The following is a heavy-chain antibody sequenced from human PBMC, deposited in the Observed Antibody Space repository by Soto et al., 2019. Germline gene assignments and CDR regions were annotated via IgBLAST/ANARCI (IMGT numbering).Heavy chain of an antibody. CDR1: GFTFGTYT. J-gene: IGHJ4*02. V-gene: IGHV3-23*01. CDR3: AKTPYRDYDSRGRLAFDY. Sequence: GGSLRLSCAASGFTFGTYTMNWVRQAPGKGLEWVSGIYGNAARTFYADSVKGRFTISRDNSKNTLFLEMNSLRAEDTAVYYCAKTPYRDYDSRGRLAFDYWGQGTLVTVSS. CDR2: IYGNAART. D-gene: IGHD3-22*01.